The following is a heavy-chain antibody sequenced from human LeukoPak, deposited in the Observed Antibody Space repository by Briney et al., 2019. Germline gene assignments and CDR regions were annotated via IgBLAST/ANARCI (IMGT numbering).Heavy chain of an antibody. D-gene: IGHD2-21*02. J-gene: IGHJ2*01. Sequence: PSETLSLTCTVSGGSISSSSYYWGWIRQPPGKGLEWIGSIYYSGSTYYNPSLKSRVTISVDTSKNQFSLKLSSVTAADTAVYYCARARHIVVVTAVRYFDLWGRGTLVTVSS. CDR3: ARARHIVVVTAVRYFDL. CDR2: IYYSGST. CDR1: GGSISSSSYY. V-gene: IGHV4-39*07.